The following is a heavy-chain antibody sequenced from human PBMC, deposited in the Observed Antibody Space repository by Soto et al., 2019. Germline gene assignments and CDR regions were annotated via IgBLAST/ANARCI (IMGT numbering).Heavy chain of an antibody. J-gene: IGHJ6*02. CDR3: ARRGYSSSWYYYYYYGTDV. V-gene: IGHV1-8*02. CDR2: MNPNSGNT. CDR1: GYTFISYY. Sequence: ASVKVSCKASGYTFISYYMHWVRQAPGQGLEWMGWMNPNSGNTGYAQKFQGRVTMTRNTSISTAYMGLSSLRSEDTAVYYCARRGYSSSWYYYYYYGTDVWGQGTTVTVSS. D-gene: IGHD6-13*01.